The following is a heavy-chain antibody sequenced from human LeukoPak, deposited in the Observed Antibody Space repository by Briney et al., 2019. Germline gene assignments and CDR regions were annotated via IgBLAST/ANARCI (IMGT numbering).Heavy chain of an antibody. CDR3: ARIQVVTAPYYYYYYMDV. V-gene: IGHV2-70*11. CDR1: GFSLSTSGMC. J-gene: IGHJ6*03. D-gene: IGHD2-21*02. Sequence: SGPALVKPTPTLTLTCTFSGFSLSTSGMCVSWIRQPPGKALEWLARIDWDDDKYYSTSLKTRLTISKDTSKNQVVLTMTNMDPVDTATYYCARIQVVTAPYYYYYYMDVWGKGTTVTVSS. CDR2: IDWDDDK.